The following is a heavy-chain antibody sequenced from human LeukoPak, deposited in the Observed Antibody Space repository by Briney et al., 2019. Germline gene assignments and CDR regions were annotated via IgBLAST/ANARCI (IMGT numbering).Heavy chain of an antibody. D-gene: IGHD6-13*01. CDR2: IINSGGTI. J-gene: IGHJ6*02. CDR1: GLAFSEDY. Sequence: ASAASGLAFSEDYMRWGRRAPGKGGGWGSWIINSGGTINYAASVKGRFTISRDNANNSLYLQMNTLRAADTAVYYCATDLGMDYSSSWGAYYHYYYGMDAWGQGAPVTVSS. V-gene: IGHV3-11*01. CDR3: ATDLGMDYSSSWGAYYHYYYGMDA.